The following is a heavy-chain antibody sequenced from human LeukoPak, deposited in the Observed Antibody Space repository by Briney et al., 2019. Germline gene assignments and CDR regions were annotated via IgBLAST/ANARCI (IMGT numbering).Heavy chain of an antibody. CDR2: IQYDGSNK. V-gene: IGHV3-30*02. CDR1: GFTFSSYG. Sequence: GGSLRLSCAASGFTFSSYGMHWVRQAPGKGLEWVAFIQYDGSNKYYADSVKGRFTISRDNSKNTLYLQMNSLRAEDTAVYYCAKDYGGRGFDYWGQGTLVTVSS. CDR3: AKDYGGRGFDY. J-gene: IGHJ4*02. D-gene: IGHD4-17*01.